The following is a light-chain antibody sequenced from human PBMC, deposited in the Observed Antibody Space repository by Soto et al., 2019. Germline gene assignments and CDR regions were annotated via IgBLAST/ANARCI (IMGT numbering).Light chain of an antibody. V-gene: IGKV3-20*01. J-gene: IGKJ1*01. CDR3: QQYGSSRWT. CDR2: GAS. CDR1: QSVSSSY. Sequence: EIVLTQSPGTLSLSPGERATLSCRASQSVSSSYLAWYQQKPGQAPSLLIYGASSRATGIPDRFSGSVSGTDFTLTISRVEPEDFAVYYCQQYGSSRWTCGQGTEVEIK.